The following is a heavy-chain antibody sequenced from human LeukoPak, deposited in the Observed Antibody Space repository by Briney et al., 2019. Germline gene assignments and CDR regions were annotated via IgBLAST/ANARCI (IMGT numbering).Heavy chain of an antibody. V-gene: IGHV3-53*01. J-gene: IGHJ6*04. Sequence: GGSLRLSCAASGFTVSSNYMSWVRQAPGKGLEWVSVIYSGGATYYTDSVKGRFTISRDNAKNSLYLQMNSLRAEDTAVYYCAELGITMIGGVWGKGTTATISS. CDR2: IYSGGAT. CDR1: GFTVSSNY. D-gene: IGHD3-10*02. CDR3: AELGITMIGGV.